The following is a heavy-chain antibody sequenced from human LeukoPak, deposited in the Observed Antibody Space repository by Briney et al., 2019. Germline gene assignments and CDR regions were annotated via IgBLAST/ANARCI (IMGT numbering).Heavy chain of an antibody. CDR3: ARGWDPDLDY. D-gene: IGHD1-26*01. CDR1: GGSISSGDYY. V-gene: IGHV4-30-4*08. CDR2: IYYSGST. J-gene: IGHJ4*02. Sequence: SETLSLTCTVSGGSISSGDYYWSWIRQPPGKGLEWIGHIYYSGSTYYNPSLKSRVTISVDTSKNQFSLKLSSVTAADTAVYYCARGWDPDLDYWGQGTLVTVSS.